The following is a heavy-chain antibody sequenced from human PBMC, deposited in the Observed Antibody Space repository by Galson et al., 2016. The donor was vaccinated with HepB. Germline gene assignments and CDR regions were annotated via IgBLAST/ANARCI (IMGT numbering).Heavy chain of an antibody. CDR2: IYWDDDK. J-gene: IGHJ6*02. V-gene: IGHV2-5*02. CDR3: AHSRRIAMVRGGTVYYVRDV. D-gene: IGHD3-10*01. CDR1: GFSLNSYGVG. Sequence: PALVKPTQTLTLTCTFSGFSLNSYGVGVGWMRQPPGKAPGWLALIYWDDDKAYSPSLQSRVSITKDTSKNQVVLTVPNVDPVDTATYYCAHSRRIAMVRGGTVYYVRDVWGQGTAVTVSS.